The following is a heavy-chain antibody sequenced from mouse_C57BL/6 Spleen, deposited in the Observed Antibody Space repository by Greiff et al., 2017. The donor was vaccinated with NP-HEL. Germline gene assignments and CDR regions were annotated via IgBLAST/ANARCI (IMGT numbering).Heavy chain of an antibody. CDR3: ARGRGSSDWYFDV. D-gene: IGHD1-1*01. Sequence: VQLQQPGTELVKPGASVKLSCKASGYTFTSYWMHWVKQRPGQGLEWIGNINPSNGGTNYNEKFKSKATLTVDKSSSTAYMQLSSLTSEDSAVYYCARGRGSSDWYFDVWGTGTTVTVSS. CDR1: GYTFTSYW. J-gene: IGHJ1*03. CDR2: INPSNGGT. V-gene: IGHV1-53*01.